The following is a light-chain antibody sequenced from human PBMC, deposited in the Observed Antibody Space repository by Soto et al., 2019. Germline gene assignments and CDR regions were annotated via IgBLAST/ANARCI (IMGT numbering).Light chain of an antibody. CDR3: MQGTHWPPYT. V-gene: IGKV2-30*01. CDR2: KVS. Sequence: DVAMTQSPLSLPFTLGQPASISCRSSQSLTYSDGNTYLNWFHLRQVQSPRRLIYKVSDRDSGVPDRDGGSGSGTNFTLKISMVEAEDVGGYDCMQGTHWPPYTFGQGTKLEIK. CDR1: QSLTYSDGNTY. J-gene: IGKJ2*01.